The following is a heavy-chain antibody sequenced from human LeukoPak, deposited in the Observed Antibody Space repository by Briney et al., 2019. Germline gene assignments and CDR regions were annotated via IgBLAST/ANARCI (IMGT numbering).Heavy chain of an antibody. CDR2: ISSHSRTI. CDR3: ASLLRDILPFFDY. CDR1: GLTFSTYS. J-gene: IGHJ4*02. V-gene: IGHV3-48*01. Sequence: PGGSLRLSCAASGLTFSTYSMNWFRQAPGKGLEWVSYISSHSRTIYYADSVKGRFTISRDNAKNSLFLQMDSLRAEDTAVYYCASLLRDILPFFDYWGQGTLVTVSS.